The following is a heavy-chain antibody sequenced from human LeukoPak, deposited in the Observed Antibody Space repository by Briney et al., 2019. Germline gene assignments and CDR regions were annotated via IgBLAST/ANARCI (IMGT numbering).Heavy chain of an antibody. J-gene: IGHJ5*02. CDR3: AASGGYGDVGNWFDP. CDR1: GGSVSSSSYY. V-gene: IGHV4-39*07. D-gene: IGHD4-17*01. Sequence: SETLSLTCTVSGGSVSSSSYYWGWIRQPPGKGLEWIGSIYYSGSTCYNPSLKSRVSISVDTSKNQFSLKLSSVTAADTAVYYCAASGGYGDVGNWFDPWGQGTLVTVSS. CDR2: IYYSGST.